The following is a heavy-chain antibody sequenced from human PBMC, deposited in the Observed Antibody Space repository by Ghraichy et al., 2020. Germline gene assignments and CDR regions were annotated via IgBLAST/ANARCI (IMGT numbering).Heavy chain of an antibody. Sequence: SETLSLTCAVYGGSFSGYYWSWIRQPPGKGLEWIGEINHSGSTNYNPSLKSRVTISVDTSKNQFSLKLSSVTAADTAVYYCARGFYDFWSGYYTKVRKDNWFDPWGQGTLVTVSS. D-gene: IGHD3-3*01. V-gene: IGHV4-34*01. CDR3: ARGFYDFWSGYYTKVRKDNWFDP. CDR2: INHSGST. CDR1: GGSFSGYY. J-gene: IGHJ5*02.